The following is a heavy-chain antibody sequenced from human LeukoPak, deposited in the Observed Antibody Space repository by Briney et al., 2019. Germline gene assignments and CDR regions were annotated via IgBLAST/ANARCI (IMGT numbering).Heavy chain of an antibody. CDR2: IYYSGST. V-gene: IGHV4-61*01. CDR3: ARSRYYYDSSGSYYFDY. CDR1: GGSISSGSYY. D-gene: IGHD3-22*01. Sequence: SETLSLTCTVSGGSISSGSYYWSWIRQPPGKGLEWIGYIYYSGSTNYNPSLKSRVTISVDTSKNQFSLKLSSVTAADTAVYYCARSRYYYDSSGSYYFDYWGQGTLVTVSS. J-gene: IGHJ4*02.